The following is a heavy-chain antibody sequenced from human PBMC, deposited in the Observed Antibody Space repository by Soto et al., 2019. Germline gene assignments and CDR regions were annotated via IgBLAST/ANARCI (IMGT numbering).Heavy chain of an antibody. J-gene: IGHJ4*02. CDR3: ARKAWVRFDY. D-gene: IGHD7-27*01. Sequence: NLSLTLEVSGASISSSVWWTWVRQPPGKGLEWIGAVFHTGYTYFNPSLRSRVAMSVDKSTNEFSLKVTSVTAADTAIYYCARKAWVRFDYWGQGALVTVSS. V-gene: IGHV4-4*02. CDR2: VFHTGYT. CDR1: GASISSSVW.